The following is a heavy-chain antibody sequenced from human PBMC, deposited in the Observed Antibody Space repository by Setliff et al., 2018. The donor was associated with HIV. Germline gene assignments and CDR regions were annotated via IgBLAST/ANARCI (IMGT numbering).Heavy chain of an antibody. J-gene: IGHJ4*02. CDR1: GFTFNTYA. D-gene: IGHD1-26*01. CDR3: AKDSGSFLDY. Sequence: GGSLRLSCAASGFTFNTYAMSWVRQAPGKGLEWVSVISGSGGRTYYADSVEGRFTISRDNSKNTLYLQMNSLRAEDTAVYYCAKDSGSFLDYWGQGTLVTVSS. CDR2: ISGSGGRT. V-gene: IGHV3-23*01.